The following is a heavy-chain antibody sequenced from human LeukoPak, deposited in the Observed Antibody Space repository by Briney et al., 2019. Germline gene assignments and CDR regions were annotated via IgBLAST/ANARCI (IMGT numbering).Heavy chain of an antibody. Sequence: ASVKVSCKASGYTFTSYGISWVRQAPGQGLEWMGWISAYNGNTNYAQNLQGRVTMTTDTSTSTAYMELRSLRFDDTAVYHCARDLGYSSSNDDDYWGQGTLVTVSS. V-gene: IGHV1-18*01. J-gene: IGHJ4*02. CDR3: ARDLGYSSSNDDDY. CDR1: GYTFTSYG. D-gene: IGHD6-13*01. CDR2: ISAYNGNT.